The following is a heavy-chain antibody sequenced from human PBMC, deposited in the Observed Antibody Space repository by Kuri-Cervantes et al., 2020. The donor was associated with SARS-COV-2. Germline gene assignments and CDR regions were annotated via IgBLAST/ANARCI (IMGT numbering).Heavy chain of an antibody. CDR3: ARLFHNGWFDP. Sequence: ASVKVSCKASGYTFTSYGISRVRQAPGQGLEWMGWISAYNGNTNYAQKLQGRVTMTTDTSTSTAYMALRSLRSDDTAVYYCARLFHNGWFDPWGQGTLVTVSS. CDR2: ISAYNGNT. D-gene: IGHD1-1*01. V-gene: IGHV1-18*01. CDR1: GYTFTSYG. J-gene: IGHJ5*02.